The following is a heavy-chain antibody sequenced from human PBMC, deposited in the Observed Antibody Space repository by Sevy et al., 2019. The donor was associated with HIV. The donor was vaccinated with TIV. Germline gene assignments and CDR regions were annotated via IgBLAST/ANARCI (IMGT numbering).Heavy chain of an antibody. CDR1: GFTFNTHA. J-gene: IGHJ3*01. CDR3: AKALNPPLESMIEVIFRTLKGFDV. V-gene: IGHV3-23*01. D-gene: IGHD3-22*01. CDR2: ISATGGGT. Sequence: GGSLRLSCAASGFTFNTHAMNWVRQAPGKGLEWVSGISATGGGTYYTDSVKGRFTVSRDNSQNTLYLQMNSLRADDTAIYYCAKALNPPLESMIEVIFRTLKGFDVWGQGTMVTVSS.